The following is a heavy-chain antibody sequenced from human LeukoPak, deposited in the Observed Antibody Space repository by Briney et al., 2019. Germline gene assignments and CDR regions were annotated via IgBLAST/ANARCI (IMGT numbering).Heavy chain of an antibody. Sequence: SETLSLTCAVSGGSVGSDTYSWSWIRQPPGKGPQWIGNIYHSGITYYTPSLKSRVTISVDTSKNQFSLKLSSVTAADTAVYYCARDRLDIVVFPPSKQRRYMDVWGKGTTVTVSS. J-gene: IGHJ6*03. CDR2: IYHSGIT. D-gene: IGHD2-15*01. V-gene: IGHV4-39*07. CDR3: ARDRLDIVVFPPSKQRRYMDV. CDR1: GGSVGSDTYS.